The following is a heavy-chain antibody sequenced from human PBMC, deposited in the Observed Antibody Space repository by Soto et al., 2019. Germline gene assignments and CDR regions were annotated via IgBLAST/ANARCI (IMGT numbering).Heavy chain of an antibody. CDR3: AKVCGDPGMPPDY. CDR2: IASDGIAK. J-gene: IGHJ4*02. D-gene: IGHD4-17*01. CDR1: GFTFSSYG. V-gene: IGHV3-30*18. Sequence: GGSLRLSCAASGFTFSSYGMHWVRQAPGKGLEWVAVIASDGIAKFYADSVQGRFTISRDNSKNTLYLEMNSLTADDTALYYCAKVCGDPGMPPDYWGQGTPVTVSS.